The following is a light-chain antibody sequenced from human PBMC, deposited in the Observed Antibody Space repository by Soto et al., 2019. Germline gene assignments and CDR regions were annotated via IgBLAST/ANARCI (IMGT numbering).Light chain of an antibody. J-gene: IGKJ4*01. Sequence: EIVLTQSPGTLSLSPGERATLSCRASQSVSSNLAWYQQKPGQAPRLLIYGASSRATGIPDRFSGSGSGTDFTLTISSLQPEDVAAYYCQKYNSAPLTFGGGTKVDIK. CDR1: QSVSSN. CDR3: QKYNSAPLT. CDR2: GAS. V-gene: IGKV3-20*01.